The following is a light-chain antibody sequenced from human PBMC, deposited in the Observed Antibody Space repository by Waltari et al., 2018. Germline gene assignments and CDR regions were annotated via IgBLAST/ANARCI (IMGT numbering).Light chain of an antibody. V-gene: IGLV1-44*01. J-gene: IGLJ1*01. CDR3: AAWDDSLNGYV. CDR2: DND. CDR1: NSNIGSNP. Sequence: QSVLTQSPSASGTPGQRVTISCSGSNSNIGSNPANWYQQLPGAAPKLLIYDNDQRLSGVPGRFSGSTSGSSASLAISWLQSEDEAEYYCAAWDDSLNGYVFGTGTKVTVL.